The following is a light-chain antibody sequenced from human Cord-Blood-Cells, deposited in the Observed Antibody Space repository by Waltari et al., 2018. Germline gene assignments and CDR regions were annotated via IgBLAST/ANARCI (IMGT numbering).Light chain of an antibody. Sequence: QSALPQPRPVSGSPGQSVTLYRTETTCDVGGYNYVSWYQQHPGKAPKIMIYDVSKRPSGVPDRFSGSKSGNTASLTISGLQAEDEADYYCCSYAGSYTWVFGGGTKLTVL. J-gene: IGLJ3*02. CDR1: TCDVGGYNY. V-gene: IGLV2-11*01. CDR2: DVS. CDR3: CSYAGSYTWV.